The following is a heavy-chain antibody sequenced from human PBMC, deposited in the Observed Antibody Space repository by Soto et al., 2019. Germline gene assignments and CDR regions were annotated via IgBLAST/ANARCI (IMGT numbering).Heavy chain of an antibody. CDR3: ARVAMVRGDYFDY. D-gene: IGHD3-10*01. CDR2: ISYDGSNK. J-gene: IGHJ4*02. V-gene: IGHV3-30-3*01. CDR1: GFTFISYA. Sequence: GGSLHLSCAASGFTFISYAMHWVRQAPGKGLEWVAVISYDGSNKYYADSVKGRFTISRDNSKNTLYLQMNSLRAEDTAVYYCARVAMVRGDYFDYWGQGTLVTVSS.